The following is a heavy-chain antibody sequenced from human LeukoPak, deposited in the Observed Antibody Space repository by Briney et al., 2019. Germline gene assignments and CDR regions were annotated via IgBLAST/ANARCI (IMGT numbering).Heavy chain of an antibody. CDR2: ISYDGSNK. CDR1: GFTFSSYG. Sequence: GRSLRLSCAASGFTFSSYGMHWVRQAPGEGLEWVAVISYDGSNKYYADSVKGRFTISRDNSKNTLYLQMNSLRAEDTAVYYCAKDADTAMDAAFDYWGQGTLVTVSS. CDR3: AKDADTAMDAAFDY. V-gene: IGHV3-30*18. J-gene: IGHJ4*02. D-gene: IGHD5-18*01.